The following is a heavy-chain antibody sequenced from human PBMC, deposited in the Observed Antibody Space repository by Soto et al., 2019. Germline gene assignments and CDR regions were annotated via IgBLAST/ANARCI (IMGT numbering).Heavy chain of an antibody. D-gene: IGHD1-26*01. CDR1: GGNFGNFI. V-gene: IGHV1-69*01. J-gene: IGHJ6*02. CDR2: IVPMLGTP. CDR3: ARNGTYSSSLSHYSGMDV. Sequence: QVQLVQSGAEVKEPGSSVRVSCKASGGNFGNFIMNWVRQTPGQGLEWMGGIVPMLGTPTYAEKFKGRVRISATGSSSTTYMALTSLRSEDTAIYCSARNGTYSSSLSHYSGMDVWGQGTTVTVSS.